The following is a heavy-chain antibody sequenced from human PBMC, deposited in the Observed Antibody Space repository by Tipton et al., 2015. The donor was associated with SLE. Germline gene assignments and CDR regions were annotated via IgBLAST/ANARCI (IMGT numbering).Heavy chain of an antibody. V-gene: IGHV4-34*01. CDR2: VNDSGST. CDR1: GGSFSGHY. J-gene: IGHJ3*01. CDR3: ARDPRGDDGFDV. Sequence: TLSLTCAVYGGSFSGHYWSWIRQPPGKGLEWIGEVNDSGSTDYNPSLKSRLTISVDTSKNQFSLNLSSVTAAGTAVYYCARDPRGDDGFDVWGQGTMVTVSS. D-gene: IGHD3-16*01.